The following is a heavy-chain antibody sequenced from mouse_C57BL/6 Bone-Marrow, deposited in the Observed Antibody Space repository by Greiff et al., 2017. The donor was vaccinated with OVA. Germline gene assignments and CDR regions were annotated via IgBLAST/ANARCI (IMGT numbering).Heavy chain of an antibody. CDR2: IYPRSGNT. Sequence: QVQLQQSGAELARPGASVKLSCKASGYTFTSYGISWVKQRTGQGLEWIGEIYPRSGNTYYNEKFKGKATLTADKSSSTAYLELRSLTSEDSAVYYCAISEDYYGSSFPFDYWGQGTTLTVSS. J-gene: IGHJ2*01. V-gene: IGHV1-81*01. D-gene: IGHD1-1*01. CDR3: AISEDYYGSSFPFDY. CDR1: GYTFTSYG.